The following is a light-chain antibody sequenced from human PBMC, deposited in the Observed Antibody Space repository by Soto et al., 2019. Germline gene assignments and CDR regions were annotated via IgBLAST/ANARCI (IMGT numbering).Light chain of an antibody. CDR3: QQYNYWHPII. Sequence: EILLTQSPATLYLSPGESATLSCRASQSVSSYLAWYQQKPGQSPRLLIYDASNRATGIPARFSGSGSGTEFTLTLGSLQSEDFAVYYCQQYNYWHPIIFGQGTRLEIK. V-gene: IGKV3-11*01. CDR1: QSVSSY. J-gene: IGKJ5*01. CDR2: DAS.